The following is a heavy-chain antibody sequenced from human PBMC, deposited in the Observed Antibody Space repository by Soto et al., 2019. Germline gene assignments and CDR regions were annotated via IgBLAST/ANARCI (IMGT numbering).Heavy chain of an antibody. CDR3: ARDSPPVDY. CDR1: GYTFTSYG. Sequence: GASVKVSCKASGYTFTSYGISWVRQAPGQGLEWMGWISAYNGNTKYAQKIQGRVTITTDTSTSTAYMKMRSLRSDDTAVYYCARDSPPVDYWGQGTLVTVSS. V-gene: IGHV1-18*01. J-gene: IGHJ4*02. CDR2: ISAYNGNT.